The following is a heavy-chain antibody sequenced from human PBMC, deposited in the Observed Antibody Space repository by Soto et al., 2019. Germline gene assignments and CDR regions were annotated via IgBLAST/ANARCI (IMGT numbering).Heavy chain of an antibody. D-gene: IGHD3-22*01. Sequence: GGSLRLSCAASGFTFSGSAMHWVRQASGKGLEWVGRIRSKANSYATAYAASVKGRFTISRDDSKNTAYLQMNSLKTEDTAVYYCTRPDYYDSSGYYPLERYWGQGTLVTVSS. V-gene: IGHV3-73*01. CDR1: GFTFSGSA. CDR2: IRSKANSYAT. CDR3: TRPDYYDSSGYYPLERY. J-gene: IGHJ4*02.